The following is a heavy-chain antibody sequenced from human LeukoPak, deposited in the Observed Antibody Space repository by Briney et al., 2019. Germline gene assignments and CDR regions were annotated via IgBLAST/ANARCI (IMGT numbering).Heavy chain of an antibody. CDR2: IYYSGST. D-gene: IGHD3-22*01. CDR1: GGSISSYY. V-gene: IGHV4-59*08. CDR3: ARRAYDNSGYYRYYFDY. Sequence: PSETLSLTCTVSGGSISSYYWSWIRQPPGKGLEWIGYIYYSGSTNYNPSLKSRVTISVDTSKNQFSLKLSSVTAADTAVYYCARRAYDNSGYYRYYFDYWGQGALVTVSS. J-gene: IGHJ4*02.